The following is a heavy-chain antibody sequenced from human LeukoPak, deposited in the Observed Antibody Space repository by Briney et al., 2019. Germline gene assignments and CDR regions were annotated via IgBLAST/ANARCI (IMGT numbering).Heavy chain of an antibody. CDR1: GYTFTGYY. J-gene: IGHJ6*03. CDR2: INPNSGGT. CDR3: ARGESWIQLWYYYMDV. D-gene: IGHD5-18*01. Sequence: GASVKVSCKASGYTFTGYYMHWVRQAPGQGLEWIGWINPNSGGTNYAQKFQGRVTMTRDTSISTAYMELSRLRSDDTAVYYCARGESWIQLWYYYMDVWGKGTTVTVSS. V-gene: IGHV1-2*02.